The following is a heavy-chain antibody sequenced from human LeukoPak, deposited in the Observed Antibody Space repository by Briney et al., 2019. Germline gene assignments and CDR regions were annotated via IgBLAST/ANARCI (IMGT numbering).Heavy chain of an antibody. D-gene: IGHD6-19*01. V-gene: IGHV1-18*01. Sequence: GASVKVSCKASGYTFTSYGISWVRQAPGQGLEWMGWISAYNGNTNYAQKFQGRVTITRDTSASTAYMELSSLRSDDTAVYYCARVPRYIAVAGIWMEPWGQGTLVTVSS. CDR2: ISAYNGNT. CDR1: GYTFTSYG. J-gene: IGHJ4*02. CDR3: ARVPRYIAVAGIWMEP.